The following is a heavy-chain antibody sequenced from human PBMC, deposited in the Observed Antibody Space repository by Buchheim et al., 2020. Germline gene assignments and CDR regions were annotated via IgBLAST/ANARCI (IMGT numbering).Heavy chain of an antibody. V-gene: IGHV3-33*01. Sequence: QVQLVESGGGVVQPGRSLRLSCAASGFTFSSYGMHWVRQAPGKGLEWVAVIWYDGSNKYYADSVKGRFTISRDNSKNTLYLQMNSLRAEDTAVYYCARGDIVVVVAATQELPDAFDIWGQGT. CDR1: GFTFSSYG. CDR3: ARGDIVVVVAATQELPDAFDI. J-gene: IGHJ3*02. CDR2: IWYDGSNK. D-gene: IGHD2-15*01.